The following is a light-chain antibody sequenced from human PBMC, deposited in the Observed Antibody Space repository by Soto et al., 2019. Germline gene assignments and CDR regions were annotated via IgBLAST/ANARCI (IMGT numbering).Light chain of an antibody. CDR3: QQYGSSRLT. CDR1: QSVSSSY. J-gene: IGKJ4*01. CDR2: GAS. Sequence: EIVLTQSPGTLSLSPGERATLSCTASQSVSSSYLAWYQQKPGQAPRLLIYGASSRATGIPDRFSGSGSGTEFTLTISRLEPEDFAVFYCQQYGSSRLTFGAGTKVEIK. V-gene: IGKV3-20*01.